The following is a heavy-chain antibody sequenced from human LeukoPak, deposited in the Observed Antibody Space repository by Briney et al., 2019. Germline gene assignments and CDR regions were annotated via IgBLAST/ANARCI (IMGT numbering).Heavy chain of an antibody. V-gene: IGHV4-30-2*01. CDR1: GGSISSGGYS. CDR2: IYHSGST. Sequence: KPSETLSLTCTVSGGSISSGGYSWSWIRQPPGKGLEWIGYIYHSGSTYYNPSLKSRVTISVDRSKNQFSLKLSSVTAADTAVYYCARADRGGYSKYWFDPWGQGTLVTVSS. J-gene: IGHJ5*02. CDR3: ARADRGGYSKYWFDP. D-gene: IGHD4-11*01.